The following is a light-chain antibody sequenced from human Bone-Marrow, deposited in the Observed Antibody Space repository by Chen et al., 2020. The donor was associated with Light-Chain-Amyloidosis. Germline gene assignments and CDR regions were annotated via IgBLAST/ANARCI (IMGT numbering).Light chain of an antibody. CDR3: QSADSSGTDEVI. J-gene: IGLJ2*01. CDR2: RDT. Sequence: SSELTHPPSVSVSLGQTARLTCSGDDLPTKYAYWYQQKPGQAPVLVIHRDTERPSGLSERFSGSSSGTTDTLTISGVQAEDEDDYHCQSADSSGTDEVIFGGGTKLTVL. V-gene: IGLV3-25*03. CDR1: DLPTKY.